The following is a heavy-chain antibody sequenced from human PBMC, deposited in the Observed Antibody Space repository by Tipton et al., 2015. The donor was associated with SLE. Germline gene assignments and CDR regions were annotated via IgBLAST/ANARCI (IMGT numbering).Heavy chain of an antibody. CDR2: IWYDGSNK. J-gene: IGHJ6*03. CDR3: AVAARNHYIYYMDV. V-gene: IGHV3-33*01. D-gene: IGHD6-6*01. Sequence: SLRLSCEASGFTFSSYGMHWVRQAPGKGLEWVAIIWYDGSNKFYADSVKGRFTISRDDSKNTLYLQMNSLRVEDTALYYCAVAARNHYIYYMDVWGKGTTVTVSS. CDR1: GFTFSSYG.